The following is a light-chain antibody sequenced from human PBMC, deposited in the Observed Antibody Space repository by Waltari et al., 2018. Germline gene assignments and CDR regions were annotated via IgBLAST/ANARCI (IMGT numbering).Light chain of an antibody. J-gene: IGLJ3*02. V-gene: IGLV4-69*01. CDR2: VNSYASH. CDR1: GGHSSNV. CDR3: QTGGHGTWV. Sequence: QLVLTQSPSASASLGASVKLTCPLRGGHSSNVVAWLKQRPAQGPRYLMKVNSYASHSKGDEIPDRFSGSISGAERYLTISSLQSEDEANYYCQTGGHGTWVFGGGTKLTVL.